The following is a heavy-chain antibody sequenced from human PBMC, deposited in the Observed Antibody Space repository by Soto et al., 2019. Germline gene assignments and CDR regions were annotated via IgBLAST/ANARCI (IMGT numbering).Heavy chain of an antibody. Sequence: LRLSCAASGFTFSSYDMHLVRQAPSKGLEWVAVISYDGSNKYYADSVKGRFTISRDNSKNTLYLQMNSLRAEDTAVYYCAKDGPYDTTLGAFDIWGQGTMVTVSS. J-gene: IGHJ3*02. D-gene: IGHD3-22*01. CDR1: GFTFSSYD. V-gene: IGHV3-30*18. CDR2: ISYDGSNK. CDR3: AKDGPYDTTLGAFDI.